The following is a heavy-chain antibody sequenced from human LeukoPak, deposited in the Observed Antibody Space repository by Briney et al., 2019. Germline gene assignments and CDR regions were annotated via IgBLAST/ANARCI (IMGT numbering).Heavy chain of an antibody. Sequence: PSETLSLTCAVSGGSISSGGYSWSWIRQPPGKGLEWIGYIYHSGSTYYNPSLQSRVTISVDRSKNQFSLKLSSVTAADTAVYYCARAGPDYYYYYGMDVWGQGTTVTVSS. CDR2: IYHSGST. V-gene: IGHV4-30-2*01. D-gene: IGHD3-10*01. CDR1: GGSISSGGYS. J-gene: IGHJ6*02. CDR3: ARAGPDYYYYYGMDV.